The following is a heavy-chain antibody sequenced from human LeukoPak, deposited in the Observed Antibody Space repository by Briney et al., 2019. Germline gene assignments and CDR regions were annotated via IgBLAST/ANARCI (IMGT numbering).Heavy chain of an antibody. J-gene: IGHJ2*01. Sequence: SETLSLTCTVSGGSISSYYWSWIRQPAGKGLEWIGRIYTSGSTNYNPSLKSRVTMSVDTSKNQFSLELSSVTAADTAVYYCARDHQSSGWSYWYFDLWGRGTLVTVSS. CDR2: IYTSGST. CDR1: GGSISSYY. CDR3: ARDHQSSGWSYWYFDL. V-gene: IGHV4-4*07. D-gene: IGHD6-19*01.